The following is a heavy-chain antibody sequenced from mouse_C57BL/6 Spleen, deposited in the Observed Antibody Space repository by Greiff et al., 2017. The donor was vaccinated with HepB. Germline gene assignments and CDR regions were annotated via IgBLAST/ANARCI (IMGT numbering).Heavy chain of an antibody. D-gene: IGHD1-1*01. V-gene: IGHV5-17*01. CDR3: ARKNYGSNHFDV. CDR2: ISSGSSTI. J-gene: IGHJ1*03. CDR1: GFTFSDYG. Sequence: EVKVEESGGGLVKPGGSLKLSCAASGFTFSDYGMHWVRQAPEKGLEWVAYISSGSSTIYYADTVKGRFTISRDNAKNTLFLQMTSLRSEDTAMYYCARKNYGSNHFDVWGTGTTVTVSS.